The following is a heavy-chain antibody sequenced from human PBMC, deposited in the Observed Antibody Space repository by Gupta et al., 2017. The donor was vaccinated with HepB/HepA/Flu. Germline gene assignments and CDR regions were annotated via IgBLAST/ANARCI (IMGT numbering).Heavy chain of an antibody. CDR1: GGSISSTGYY. CDR2: VSYSGNT. D-gene: IGHD4-17*01. CDR3: ARQTFGDYGYFFDY. J-gene: IGHJ4*02. Sequence: QLQLQESGPGLVKPSETLSLTCSLSGGSISSTGYYWGWIRQPPGKGLEWIGSVSYSGNTNYNPSLKSRVTISIDTSRIQFSLRLSSVTAADTAVYSCARQTFGDYGYFFDYWGQGILVTVSS. V-gene: IGHV4-39*01.